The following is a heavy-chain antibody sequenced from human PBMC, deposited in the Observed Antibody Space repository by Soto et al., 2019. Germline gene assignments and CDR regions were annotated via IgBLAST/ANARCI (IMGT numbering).Heavy chain of an antibody. CDR3: ARALRSPVVVIATPVGFDC. Sequence: GASVKVSCKASGYTFTSYAMHWVRQAPGQRLEWMGWINAGNGNTKYSQKFQGRVTITRDTSASTAYMELSSLRSEDTAVYYRARALRSPVVVIATPVGFDCWGQGTLVTVSS. D-gene: IGHD2-21*01. J-gene: IGHJ4*02. CDR1: GYTFTSYA. V-gene: IGHV1-3*01. CDR2: INAGNGNT.